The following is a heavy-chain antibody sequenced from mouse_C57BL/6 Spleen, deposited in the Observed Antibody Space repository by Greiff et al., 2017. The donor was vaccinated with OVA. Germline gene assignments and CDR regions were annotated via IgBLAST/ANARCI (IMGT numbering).Heavy chain of an antibody. Sequence: VQLQQSGAELVKPGASVKLSCKASGYTFTSYWMHWVKQRPGQGLEWIGMIHPNSGSTNYNEQFKSKATLTVDKSSSTAYMQLSSLTSEDSAVLDCAITTGGGTRRAWFAYWGQGTLVTGSA. V-gene: IGHV1-64*01. J-gene: IGHJ3*01. CDR2: IHPNSGST. D-gene: IGHD1-1*01. CDR1: GYTFTSYW. CDR3: AITTGGGTRRAWFAY.